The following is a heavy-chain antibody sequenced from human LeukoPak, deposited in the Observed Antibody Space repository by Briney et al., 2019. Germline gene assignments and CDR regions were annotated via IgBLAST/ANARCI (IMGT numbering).Heavy chain of an antibody. CDR2: IIPIFGTA. D-gene: IGHD6-19*01. J-gene: IGHJ4*02. CDR1: GGTFSSYA. Sequence: SVKVSCKASGGTFSSYAISWVRQAPGQGLEWMGGIIPIFGTANYAQKFQGRVTITTDESTSTAYMELSSLRSEDTSVYYCARDLSSGWYRYFDYWGQGTLVTVSS. V-gene: IGHV1-69*05. CDR3: ARDLSSGWYRYFDY.